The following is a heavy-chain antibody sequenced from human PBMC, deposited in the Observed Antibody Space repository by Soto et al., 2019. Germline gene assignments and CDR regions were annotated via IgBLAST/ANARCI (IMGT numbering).Heavy chain of an antibody. D-gene: IGHD2-15*01. CDR2: IYPGDSDT. CDR1: GYSFTSYW. V-gene: IGHV5-51*01. CDR3: ARHPVVNLYYYYYGMDV. J-gene: IGHJ6*02. Sequence: GESLKISCKGSGYSFTSYWIGWVRQMPGKGLEWMGIIYPGDSDTRYSPSFQGQVTISADKSISTAYLQWSSLKASDTAMYYCARHPVVNLYYYYYGMDVWGQGTTVTVSS.